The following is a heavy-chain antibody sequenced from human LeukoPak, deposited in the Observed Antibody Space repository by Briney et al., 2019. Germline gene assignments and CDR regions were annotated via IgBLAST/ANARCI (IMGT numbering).Heavy chain of an antibody. Sequence: PSETLSLTCTVSGGSISSSSDYWGWIRQPPGKGLEWIGSIYYSGSTYYNPSLKSRVTVSVDTSKNQFSLKLSSVTAADTAVYYCARTRWFDPWGQGTLVTVSS. CDR2: IYYSGST. V-gene: IGHV4-39*07. CDR1: GGSISSSSDY. J-gene: IGHJ5*02. CDR3: ARTRWFDP.